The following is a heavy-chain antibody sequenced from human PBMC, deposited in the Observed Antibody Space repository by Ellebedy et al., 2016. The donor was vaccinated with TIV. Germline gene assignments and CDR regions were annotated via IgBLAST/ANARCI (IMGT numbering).Heavy chain of an antibody. J-gene: IGHJ4*02. CDR1: GFTFSGYY. CDR2: ISGSGSSV. D-gene: IGHD3-22*01. Sequence: PGGSLRLSCAASGFTFSGYYMSWIRQAPGKGLEWVSHISGSGSSVYYAYSVKGRFTISRDNAKNSLYLQMNSLRAEDKAVYYCARDLAPNDYESSGYYHIPSFDCWGQGILVTVSS. V-gene: IGHV3-11*01. CDR3: ARDLAPNDYESSGYYHIPSFDC.